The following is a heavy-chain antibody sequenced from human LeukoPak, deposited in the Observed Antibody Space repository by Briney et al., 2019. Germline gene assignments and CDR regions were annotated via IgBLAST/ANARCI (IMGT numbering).Heavy chain of an antibody. V-gene: IGHV3-23*01. J-gene: IGHJ4*02. Sequence: GGSLRLSCAASGFTFSSYAMSWVRQAPGKGLEWVSAISGSGGSTYYADSVKGRFTISRDNSKNTLYLQMNSLRAEDTAVYYCAKDLFWSGYYSTFDYWGQGTLVTVSS. CDR2: ISGSGGST. CDR3: AKDLFWSGYYSTFDY. D-gene: IGHD3-3*01. CDR1: GFTFSSYA.